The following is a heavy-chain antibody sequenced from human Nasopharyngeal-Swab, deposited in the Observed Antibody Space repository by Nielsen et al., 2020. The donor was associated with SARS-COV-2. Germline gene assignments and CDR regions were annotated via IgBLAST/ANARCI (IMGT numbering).Heavy chain of an antibody. J-gene: IGHJ5*02. V-gene: IGHV4-59*08. Sequence: SETLSLTCTVSGGSIINYYWSWIRQPPGKGLEWIGYIYNRGSTNYSPSLKSRVTMSVDTFKNQFSLNLNSVSAADTAVYYCAKLVGSTDWFDPWGQGTLVTVSS. CDR1: GGSIINYY. D-gene: IGHD1-26*01. CDR3: AKLVGSTDWFDP. CDR2: IYNRGST.